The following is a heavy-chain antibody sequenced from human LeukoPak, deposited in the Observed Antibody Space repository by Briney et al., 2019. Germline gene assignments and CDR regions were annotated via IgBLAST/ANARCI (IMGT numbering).Heavy chain of an antibody. J-gene: IGHJ5*02. CDR1: GFTFSSYW. V-gene: IGHV3-7*01. CDR2: IKQDGSEK. Sequence: PGGSLRLSCAASGFTFSSYWMSWVRQAPGKGLEWVANIKQDGSEKYYVDSVKGRFTISRDNAKNSLYLQMNSLRAEDTAVYYCARGPGIAVTGGEDWFDPWGQGTLVTVSS. CDR3: ARGPGIAVTGGEDWFDP. D-gene: IGHD6-19*01.